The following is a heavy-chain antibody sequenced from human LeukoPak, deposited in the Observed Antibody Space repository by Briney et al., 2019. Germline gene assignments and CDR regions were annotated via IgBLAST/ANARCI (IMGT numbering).Heavy chain of an antibody. CDR3: TRDFSFPYSSPTQP. CDR2: ISAYNGNT. D-gene: IGHD6-13*01. CDR1: GYTFTSYG. J-gene: IGHJ5*02. V-gene: IGHV1-18*01. Sequence: AASVKVSCKASGYTFTSYGISWVRQAPGQGLEWMGWISAYNGNTNYAQKLQGRVTMTTDTSTSTAYMELRSLRSEDTAVYYCTRDFSFPYSSPTQPWGQGTLVTVSS.